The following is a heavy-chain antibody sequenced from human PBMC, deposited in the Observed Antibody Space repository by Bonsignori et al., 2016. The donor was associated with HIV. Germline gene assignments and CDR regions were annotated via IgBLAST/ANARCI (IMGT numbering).Heavy chain of an antibody. D-gene: IGHD6-19*01. Sequence: WIRQPPGKGLVWVSRINGDGSRTSYVDSVKGRFTISRDNAKNTLYLQMNSLRAEDTAVYYCAKGGLAHCDHWGQGTLVTVSS. CDR2: INGDGSRT. CDR3: AKGGLAHCDH. J-gene: IGHJ4*02. V-gene: IGHV3-74*01.